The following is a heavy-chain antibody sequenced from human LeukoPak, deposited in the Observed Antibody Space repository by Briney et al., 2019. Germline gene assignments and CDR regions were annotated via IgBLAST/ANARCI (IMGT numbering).Heavy chain of an antibody. CDR3: ARAPGAPRGYYAGGFDV. D-gene: IGHD3-22*01. V-gene: IGHV4-34*01. CDR2: INHSGST. Sequence: PSETLSLTCAVYGGSFSGYYWSWIRQPPGKGLEWIGEINHSGSTNYNPSLKNRVAMSLVRSKNQVSLELSSVTAADTAVYYCARAPGAPRGYYAGGFDVWGQGTLVTVSS. CDR1: GGSFSGYY. J-gene: IGHJ3*01.